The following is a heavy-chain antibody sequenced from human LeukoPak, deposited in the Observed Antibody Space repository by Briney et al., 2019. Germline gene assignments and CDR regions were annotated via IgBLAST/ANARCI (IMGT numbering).Heavy chain of an antibody. Sequence: GASVKVSCKASGYTCTSYYMHWVRQAPGQGLEWMGIINPSGGSTSYAQKFQGRVTMTRDTSTSTVYMELSSLRSEDTAVYYCAASNSSSWPFDYWGQGTLVTVSS. CDR2: INPSGGST. CDR3: AASNSSSWPFDY. V-gene: IGHV1-46*01. J-gene: IGHJ4*02. CDR1: GYTCTSYY. D-gene: IGHD6-13*01.